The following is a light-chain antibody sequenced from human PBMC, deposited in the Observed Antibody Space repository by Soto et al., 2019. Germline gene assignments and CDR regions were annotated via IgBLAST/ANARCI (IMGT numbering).Light chain of an antibody. CDR1: SSNLGARYD. Sequence: QSVLTQPPTVSGAPGQTVTISCTGSSSNLGARYDVHWYQQVPGKAPKLLIFGSSDRASGVPDRFSGSKSGTSATLGITGLQTGDEADYYCGTWDSSLSAVVFGGGTKLTVL. CDR2: GSS. V-gene: IGLV1-40*01. CDR3: GTWDSSLSAVV. J-gene: IGLJ2*01.